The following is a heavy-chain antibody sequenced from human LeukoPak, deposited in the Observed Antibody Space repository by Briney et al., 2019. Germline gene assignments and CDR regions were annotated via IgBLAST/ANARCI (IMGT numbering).Heavy chain of an antibody. CDR1: GGSISSYY. CDR2: IYYSGST. J-gene: IGHJ3*02. CDR3: ARLGAKDAFDI. D-gene: IGHD1-26*01. V-gene: IGHV4-59*01. Sequence: SETLSLTCTVSGGSISSYYWSWIRQPPGKGLEWIGYIYYSGSTNYNPSLKSRVTISVDTSKNQFSLKLSSVTAADTAVYYCARLGAKDAFDIWGQGKMVTVFS.